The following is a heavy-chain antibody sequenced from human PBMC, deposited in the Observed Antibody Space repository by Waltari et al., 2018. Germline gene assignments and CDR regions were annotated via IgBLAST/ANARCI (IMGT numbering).Heavy chain of an antibody. Sequence: QLPVSGPGLVKPSETPSLTCSVAGGSILGRVDYWGWIRHPPGKGLEYIGSIYYDGTAFYNPSLKTPVTISVDTSYNQFSLKMKSVTAADTAMYFCVRDRGLRTFFDHWGQGTLVTVSS. V-gene: IGHV4-39*07. CDR3: VRDRGLRTFFDH. CDR1: GGSILGRVDY. J-gene: IGHJ4*02. CDR2: IYYDGTA. D-gene: IGHD4-17*01.